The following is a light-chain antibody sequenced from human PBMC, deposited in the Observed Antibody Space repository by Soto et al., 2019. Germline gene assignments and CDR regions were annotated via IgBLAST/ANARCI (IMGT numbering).Light chain of an antibody. Sequence: DIQMTHSPSTLSASVVDRVTITCRASQSISSWLAWYQQKPGKAPKLLIYKASTLKSGVPSRFSGSGSGTEFTLTISSLQPDDFATYYCQQYNSFSWTFGQGTKVDIK. V-gene: IGKV1-5*03. CDR1: QSISSW. CDR3: QQYNSFSWT. J-gene: IGKJ1*01. CDR2: KAS.